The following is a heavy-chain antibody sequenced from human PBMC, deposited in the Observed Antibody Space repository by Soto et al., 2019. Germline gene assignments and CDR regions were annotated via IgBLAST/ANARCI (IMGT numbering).Heavy chain of an antibody. CDR1: GDTISTGGYS. J-gene: IGHJ5*02. Sequence: SETLSLTCGVSGDTISTGGYSWAWIRQPPGKALEWIGYIYHSGSTYYNPSLKSRVTISVDRSKNQFSLKLSSVTAADTAVYYCARVPGPWGQGTLVTVSS. CDR2: IYHSGST. CDR3: ARVPGP. V-gene: IGHV4-30-2*01.